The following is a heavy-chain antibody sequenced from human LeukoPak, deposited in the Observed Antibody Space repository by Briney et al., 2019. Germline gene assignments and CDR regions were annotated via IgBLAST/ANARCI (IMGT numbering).Heavy chain of an antibody. CDR2: IFGGGSI. J-gene: IGHJ4*02. CDR3: ARGRSPYYFDY. V-gene: IGHV3-53*01. Sequence: PGRSLRLSCAASGFTVSSNYMSWVRQAPGKGLEWVSVIFGGGSIYYADSVKGRFTISRDNSKNTLYLQMNSLRAEDTAVYYCARGRSPYYFDYWGQGTLVTVSS. CDR1: GFTVSSNY.